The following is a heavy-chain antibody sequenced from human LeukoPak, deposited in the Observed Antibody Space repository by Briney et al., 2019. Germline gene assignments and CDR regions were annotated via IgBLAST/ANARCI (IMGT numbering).Heavy chain of an antibody. D-gene: IGHD3-16*01. CDR3: ARGIKAWGTRGSYFDY. J-gene: IGHJ4*02. Sequence: PSETLSLTCTVSGGSLSSYYWSWIRRPPGKGLEWIGYIYYSGSTNYNPSLKSRVTISVDTSKNQFSLKLSSVTAADTAVYYCARGIKAWGTRGSYFDYWGQGTLVTVSS. CDR2: IYYSGST. V-gene: IGHV4-59*01. CDR1: GGSLSSYY.